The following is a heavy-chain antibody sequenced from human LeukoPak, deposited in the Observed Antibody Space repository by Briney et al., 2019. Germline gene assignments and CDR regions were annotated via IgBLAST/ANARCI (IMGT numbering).Heavy chain of an antibody. J-gene: IGHJ5*02. D-gene: IGHD2/OR15-2a*01. CDR1: GFTFSTYS. CDR2: IRGGAENT. V-gene: IGHV3-23*01. Sequence: PGRSLRLSCAASGFTFSTYSMSWVRQAPGKGLEWVSAIRGGAENTYYADSVKGRFTISRDNYKDTLTLQMNSLRAEDTAIYYCAILSWDGRGTFSWGQGTLVTVSS. CDR3: AILSWDGRGTFS.